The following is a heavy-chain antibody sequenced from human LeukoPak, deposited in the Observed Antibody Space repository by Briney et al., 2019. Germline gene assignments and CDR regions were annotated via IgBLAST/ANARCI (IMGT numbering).Heavy chain of an antibody. CDR1: GFIFCSYA. D-gene: IGHD4-17*01. CDR2: ISYDGSNK. V-gene: IGHV3-30*04. CDR3: AREGHYGDYSFDY. J-gene: IGHJ4*02. Sequence: GRSLRLSCAASGFIFCSYAMHWVRQAPGKGLEWVAVISYDGSNKYYADSVKGRFTISRDKSKNTLYLQMNSLRADDTAVYYCAREGHYGDYSFDYWGQGTLVTVSS.